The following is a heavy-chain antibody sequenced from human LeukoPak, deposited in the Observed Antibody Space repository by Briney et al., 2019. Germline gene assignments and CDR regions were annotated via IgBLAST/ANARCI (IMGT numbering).Heavy chain of an antibody. Sequence: GGSLRLSCAASRFTFSSYSINCLRQAPGKRLHCLSSISSSSSYIYYADSVKGRFTISRDNAKNSLYLQMNSLRAEDTAVYYCARFATSSSEYYYGMDVWGQGTTVTVSS. CDR2: ISSSSSYI. CDR1: RFTFSSYS. V-gene: IGHV3-21*01. D-gene: IGHD6-6*01. CDR3: ARFATSSSEYYYGMDV. J-gene: IGHJ6*02.